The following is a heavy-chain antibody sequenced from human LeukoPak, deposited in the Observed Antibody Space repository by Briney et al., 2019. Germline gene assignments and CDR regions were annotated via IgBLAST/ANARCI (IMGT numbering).Heavy chain of an antibody. D-gene: IGHD1-26*01. CDR3: AREWSAFDI. CDR1: GYSISSGYY. CDR2: VHYSGST. V-gene: IGHV4-61*01. Sequence: SETLSLTCTVSGYSISSGYYWHWIRQPPGKELEWIAYVHYSGSTYYNPSLKSRGTISVDTSKNQFSLKLRSVTAADTAVYYCAREWSAFDIWGPGTMVTVS. J-gene: IGHJ3*02.